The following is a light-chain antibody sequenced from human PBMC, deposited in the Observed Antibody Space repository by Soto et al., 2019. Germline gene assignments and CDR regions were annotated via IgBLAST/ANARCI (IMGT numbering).Light chain of an antibody. Sequence: QSVLTQPASVSGSPGQSITISCTGATTFVSWYQQHPGKAPKLIIYDVINRPSGISKRFSGSKSGNTASLTISGLQAEDESVYYCDAFTTNDIFVFGTGTKVTVL. V-gene: IGLV2-14*03. CDR3: DAFTTNDIFV. CDR1: TTF. J-gene: IGLJ1*01. CDR2: DVI.